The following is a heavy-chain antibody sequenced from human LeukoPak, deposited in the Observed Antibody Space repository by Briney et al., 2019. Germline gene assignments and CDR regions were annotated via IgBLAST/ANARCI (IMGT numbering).Heavy chain of an antibody. CDR1: GFTFDDYA. Sequence: GGSLRLSCAASGFTFDDYAMHWVRQAPGKGLEWVSGISWNSGSIGYADSVKGRFTISRDNAKNSLYLQMNSLRAEDTALYYCAKDMGATHAFQHWGQGTLVTVSS. CDR3: AKDMGATHAFQH. V-gene: IGHV3-9*01. D-gene: IGHD1-26*01. J-gene: IGHJ1*01. CDR2: ISWNSGSI.